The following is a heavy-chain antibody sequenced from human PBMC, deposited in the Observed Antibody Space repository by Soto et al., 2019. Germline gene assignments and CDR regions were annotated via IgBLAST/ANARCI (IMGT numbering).Heavy chain of an antibody. CDR1: GGSISSYY. CDR3: ARADGYNQLFDY. Sequence: SXTLSLTCTVSGGSISSYYWSWIRQPPGKGLEWIGYIYYSGSTNYNPSLKSRVTISVDTSKNQFSLKLSSVTAADTAVYYCARADGYNQLFDYWGQGTLVTVSS. J-gene: IGHJ4*02. V-gene: IGHV4-59*01. D-gene: IGHD5-12*01. CDR2: IYYSGST.